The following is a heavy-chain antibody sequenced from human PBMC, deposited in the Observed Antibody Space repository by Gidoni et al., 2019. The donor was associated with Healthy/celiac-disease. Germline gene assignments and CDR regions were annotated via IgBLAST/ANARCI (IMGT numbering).Heavy chain of an antibody. Sequence: QLQLQESGPGLVKPSETLSLTCTVSGGSISSSSYYWGWIRQPPGKGLAWMGSIYYSGSTYYNPSLKSRVTISVDTSKNQFSLKLSSVTAADTAVYYCARRPLSVVGVIVERDYWGQGTLVTVSS. D-gene: IGHD3-16*02. CDR2: IYYSGST. J-gene: IGHJ4*02. CDR3: ARRPLSVVGVIVERDY. V-gene: IGHV4-39*01. CDR1: GGSISSSSYY.